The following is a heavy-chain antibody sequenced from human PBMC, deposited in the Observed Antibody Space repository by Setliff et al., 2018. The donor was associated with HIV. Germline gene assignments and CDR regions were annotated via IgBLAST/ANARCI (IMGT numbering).Heavy chain of an antibody. V-gene: IGHV3-23*01. J-gene: IGHJ6*02. D-gene: IGHD3-3*01. CDR3: SREGRITSFGVIFPGSXXLDV. Sequence: GGSLRLSCAASGFTIDNYAMNWVRQAWGGGLEGGGGIRARGSRAFSTDSVNGRFTISRDNAKNSLSLQMNSLRAEDTAVYYCSREGRITSFGVIFPGSXXLDVWGQGTTVTVSS. CDR1: GFTIDNYA. CDR2: IRARGSRA.